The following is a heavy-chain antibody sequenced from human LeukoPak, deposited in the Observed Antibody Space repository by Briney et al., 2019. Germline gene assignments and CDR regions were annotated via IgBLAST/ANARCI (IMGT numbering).Heavy chain of an antibody. Sequence: KTGGSLRLSCAASGFTFSSYSMNWVRQAPGKGLEWVSSISSSSSYIYYADSVKGRFTISRDNAKNSLYLQMNSLKAEDTAVHYCARDPSSSWRKGLDYWGQGTLVTVSS. CDR3: ARDPSSSWRKGLDY. CDR2: ISSSSSYI. CDR1: GFTFSSYS. D-gene: IGHD6-13*01. J-gene: IGHJ4*02. V-gene: IGHV3-21*01.